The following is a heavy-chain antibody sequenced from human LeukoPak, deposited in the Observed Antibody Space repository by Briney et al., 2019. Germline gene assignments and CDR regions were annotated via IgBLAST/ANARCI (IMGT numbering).Heavy chain of an antibody. CDR3: AREYSSSSGRAAFDI. CDR2: ISSSSSSI. Sequence: GGSLRLSCAVSGFTFSSYSMSWVRQAPGKGLEWVSYISSSSSSINYADSVKGRFTISRDNAKNSLYLQMNSLRAEDTAVYYCAREYSSSSGRAAFDIWGQGTMVTVSS. V-gene: IGHV3-48*01. J-gene: IGHJ3*02. D-gene: IGHD6-6*01. CDR1: GFTFSSYS.